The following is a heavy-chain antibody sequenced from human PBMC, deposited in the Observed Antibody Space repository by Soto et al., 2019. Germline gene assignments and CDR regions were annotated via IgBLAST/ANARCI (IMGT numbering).Heavy chain of an antibody. CDR2: INSDGSST. CDR1: GFTFSSYW. CDR3: ARAAYYDFFGYMDV. J-gene: IGHJ6*03. V-gene: IGHV3-74*01. D-gene: IGHD3-3*01. Sequence: EVQLVESGGGLVQPGGSLRLSCAASGFTFSSYWMHWVRQAPGKGLVWVSRINSDGSSTSYADSVKGRFTISRDNAKNTLYLQMNSLRAEDTAVYYCARAAYYDFFGYMDVWGKGTTFTVSS.